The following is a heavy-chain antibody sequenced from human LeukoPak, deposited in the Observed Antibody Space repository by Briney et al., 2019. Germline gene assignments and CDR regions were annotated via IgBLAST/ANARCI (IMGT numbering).Heavy chain of an antibody. V-gene: IGHV3-7*01. CDR3: AREGAAMVPFDY. J-gene: IGHJ4*02. D-gene: IGHD5-18*01. Sequence: GGSLRLSCAASGFTFNSYWMGWVRQAPGKGLEWVANINQDGSEKYYVDSLKGRFTISRDNAKNSLYLQMNSLRAEDTAVFYCAREGAAMVPFDYWGQGTLVAVSS. CDR2: INQDGSEK. CDR1: GFTFNSYW.